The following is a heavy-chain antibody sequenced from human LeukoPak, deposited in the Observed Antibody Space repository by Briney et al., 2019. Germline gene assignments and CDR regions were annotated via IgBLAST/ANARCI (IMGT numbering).Heavy chain of an antibody. V-gene: IGHV3-21*01. J-gene: IGHJ4*02. D-gene: IGHD2-15*01. CDR2: ISSSSSYI. CDR3: AIDLGVGGYRNFDY. CDR1: GFTFSSYS. Sequence: PGGSLRLSCAASGFTFSSYSMNWVRQAPGKGLEWVSSISSSSSYIYYADSVKGRFTISRDNAKNSLYLQMNSLRAEDTAVYYCAIDLGVGGYRNFDYWGQGTLVTVSS.